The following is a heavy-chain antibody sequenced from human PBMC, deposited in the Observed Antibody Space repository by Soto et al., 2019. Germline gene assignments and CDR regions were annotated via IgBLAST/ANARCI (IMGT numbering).Heavy chain of an antibody. CDR1: GGTFSSYA. V-gene: IGHV1-69*01. D-gene: IGHD3-22*01. CDR3: ARFRGDSSGDYRDY. J-gene: IGHJ4*02. Sequence: QVQLVQSGAEVKKPGSSVKVSCKASGGTFSSYAISWVRQAPGQGLEWMGGIIPIFGTANYAQKFQVGVTITADESRSTAYMEGSRLRSEDTAVKYCARFRGDSSGDYRDYWGQGTLVTVSS. CDR2: IIPIFGTA.